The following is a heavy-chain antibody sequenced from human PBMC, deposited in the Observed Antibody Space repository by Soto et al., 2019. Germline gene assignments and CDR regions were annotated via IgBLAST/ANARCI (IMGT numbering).Heavy chain of an antibody. V-gene: IGHV5-51*01. CDR3: ASLKLPGRLYYGMDV. Sequence: GESLNISCKGSGYSFSSYWIGWVRQMPGKGLECVGIIYPGDSDTRYSPSFQGQVTISADKSISTAYLQWSSLKASDTAMYYCASLKLPGRLYYGMDVWGQGATV. CDR2: IYPGDSDT. J-gene: IGHJ6*01. CDR1: GYSFSSYW. D-gene: IGHD2-21*01.